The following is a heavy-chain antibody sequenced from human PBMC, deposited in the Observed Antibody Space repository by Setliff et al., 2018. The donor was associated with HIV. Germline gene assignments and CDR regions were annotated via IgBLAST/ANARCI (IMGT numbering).Heavy chain of an antibody. Sequence: SETLSLTCTVSNGSISSHYWSWIRQPPGKGLEWIGYIYYSGSTNYNPSLKSRVTISVDTSKNQFSLKLTSVTAADTAVYYCATSGTYYYGSGTYHASAFWGQGTLVTVSS. V-gene: IGHV4-59*11. CDR2: IYYSGST. D-gene: IGHD3-10*01. J-gene: IGHJ4*02. CDR3: ATSGTYYYGSGTYHASAF. CDR1: NGSISSHY.